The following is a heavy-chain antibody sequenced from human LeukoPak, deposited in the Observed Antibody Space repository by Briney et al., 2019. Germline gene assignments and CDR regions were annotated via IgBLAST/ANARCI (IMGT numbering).Heavy chain of an antibody. CDR2: IGAYNGNT. Sequence: GASVKVSCKASGYTFTSYGISWVRQAPGQGLEWMGWIGAYNGNTNYAQKFQGRVTMTEDTSTDTAYMELSSLRSEDTAVYYCATGARLGSGVLHAYFDYWGQGTLVTVSS. J-gene: IGHJ4*02. V-gene: IGHV1-18*01. CDR1: GYTFTSYG. CDR3: ATGARLGSGVLHAYFDY. D-gene: IGHD2-15*01.